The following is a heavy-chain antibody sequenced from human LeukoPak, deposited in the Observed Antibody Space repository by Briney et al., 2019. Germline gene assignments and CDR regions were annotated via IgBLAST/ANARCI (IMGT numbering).Heavy chain of an antibody. CDR3: ARSYYYDSSGYYPFDY. J-gene: IGHJ4*02. Sequence: SQTLSLTCTVSGGSISSGGYYWSWIRQHPGKGLEWIGYIYYSGSTYYNPSLKSRVTISVDTSKNQFSLKLSSVTAADTAVYYCARSYYYDSSGYYPFDYWGQGTLVTVSS. CDR1: GGSISSGGYY. V-gene: IGHV4-31*03. D-gene: IGHD3-22*01. CDR2: IYYSGST.